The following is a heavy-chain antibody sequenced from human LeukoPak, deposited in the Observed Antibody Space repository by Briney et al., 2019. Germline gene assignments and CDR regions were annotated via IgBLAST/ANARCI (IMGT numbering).Heavy chain of an antibody. D-gene: IGHD3-9*01. J-gene: IGHJ5*02. Sequence: GGSLRLSCAASGFTFSSYAMSWVRQAPGKGLEWVSAISGSGGSTYYADSVKGRFTISRDNSKNTLYLQMNSLRAEDTAVYYCAKQGDYDILTGYSHRRWFDPWGQGTLVTVSS. CDR2: ISGSGGST. CDR3: AKQGDYDILTGYSHRRWFDP. CDR1: GFTFSSYA. V-gene: IGHV3-23*01.